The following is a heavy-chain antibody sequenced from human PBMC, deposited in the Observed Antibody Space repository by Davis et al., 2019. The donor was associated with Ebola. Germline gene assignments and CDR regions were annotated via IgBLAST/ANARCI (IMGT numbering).Heavy chain of an antibody. J-gene: IGHJ4*02. V-gene: IGHV3-53*01. CDR3: AKDSSSSLVS. D-gene: IGHD6-6*01. CDR2: AYSGLST. CDR1: GFSVRSYY. Sequence: PGGSLRLSCEASGFSVRSYYMSWVRQAPGQGLEWISIAYSGLSTYYADSVKSRFTISRDNSKNTLYLHMSSLRPEDTAVYYCAKDSSSSLVSWGQGTLVTVSS.